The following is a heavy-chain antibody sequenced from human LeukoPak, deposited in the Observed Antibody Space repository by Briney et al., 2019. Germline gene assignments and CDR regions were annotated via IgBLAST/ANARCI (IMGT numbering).Heavy chain of an antibody. V-gene: IGHV4-30-4*07. Sequence: SETLSLTCAVSGGSISSGGYSWSWIRQPPGKGLEWIGYIYYRVNTYYSPSLKSRVTISVDTSKTQFSLKLSSVTAAETAVYYCARDCGVAPDNWFDPSGQGTLVTVSS. CDR1: GGSISSGGYS. CDR2: IYYRVNT. CDR3: ARDCGVAPDNWFDP. J-gene: IGHJ5*02. D-gene: IGHD2-15*01.